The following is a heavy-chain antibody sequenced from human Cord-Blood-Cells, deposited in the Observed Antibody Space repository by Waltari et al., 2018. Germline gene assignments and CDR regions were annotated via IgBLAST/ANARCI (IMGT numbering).Heavy chain of an antibody. CDR1: GGSITSSHW. V-gene: IGHV4-4*02. CDR2: IYHSGST. D-gene: IGHD2-2*01. Sequence: QVQLQESGPGLVKPSGTLSLTCAVPGGSITSSHWWSWVRQPPGKGLEWIGEIYHSGSTNYNPSLKSRVTISVDKSKNQFSLKLSSVTAADTAVYYCASRHCSSTSCYLYNWFDPWGQGTLVTVSS. J-gene: IGHJ5*02. CDR3: ASRHCSSTSCYLYNWFDP.